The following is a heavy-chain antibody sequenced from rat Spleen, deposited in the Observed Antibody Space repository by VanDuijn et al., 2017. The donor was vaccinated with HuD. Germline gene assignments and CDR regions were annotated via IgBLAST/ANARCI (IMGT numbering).Heavy chain of an antibody. CDR2: ITNNGCNT. D-gene: IGHD1-10*01. Sequence: EVQLVESGGGLVQPGRSLKLSCVASGFTFNNYWMTWIRQAPGKGLEWVASITNNGCNTYYPDSVKGRFTVSRDNPKSTLSLQMDSLRSEDTATYYCTTTWNFDYWGQGVMVTVSS. J-gene: IGHJ2*01. CDR1: GFTFNNYW. CDR3: TTTWNFDY. V-gene: IGHV5-31*01.